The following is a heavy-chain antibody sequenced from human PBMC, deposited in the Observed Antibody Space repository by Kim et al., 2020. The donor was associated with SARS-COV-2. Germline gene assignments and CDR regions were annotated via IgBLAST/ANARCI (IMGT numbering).Heavy chain of an antibody. CDR1: GGSISSNY. Sequence: SETLSLTCTVSGGSISSNYWSWIWQPAGKGLEWIGRIYTSGSTNYNHSLNSRVTMSVDTSTTQIPLNLNFVTAAATAVSYCARLRETYCRGGVYCGQGPL. V-gene: IGHV4-4*07. CDR3: ARLRETYCRGGVY. J-gene: IGHJ4*02. CDR2: IYTSGST. D-gene: IGHD2-15*01.